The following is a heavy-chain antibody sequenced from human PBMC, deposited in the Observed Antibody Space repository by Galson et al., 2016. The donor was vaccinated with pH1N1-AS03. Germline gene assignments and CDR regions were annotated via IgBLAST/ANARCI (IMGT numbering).Heavy chain of an antibody. J-gene: IGHJ6*02. CDR3: ARHSQCTRGTCYSSYFYALDV. CDR1: GYRFSTYY. Sequence: QSGAEVKKPGESLNISCQGSGYRFSTYYIAWVRQMPGKGLEWMGIFHPGDSDTKYHPSFQGLGTMSADKSTNTAYLHWSSLKASDTAIYYCARHSQCTRGTCYSSYFYALDVWGRGTAVTVS. V-gene: IGHV5-51*01. D-gene: IGHD4-11*01. CDR2: FHPGDSDT.